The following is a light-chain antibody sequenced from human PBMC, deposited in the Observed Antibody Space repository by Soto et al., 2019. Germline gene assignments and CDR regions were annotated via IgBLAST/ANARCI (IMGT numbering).Light chain of an antibody. V-gene: IGKV1-8*01. Sequence: AIRMTQSPSSLSASTGDRVTLTCRASQGISSYLAWYQQKPGKAPKLLIFDASTLQSGVPSRFSGSGSGTDFTLTISSLQSEDFATYYCQQYYSYPYTFGQGTKLEIK. CDR3: QQYYSYPYT. CDR1: QGISSY. CDR2: DAS. J-gene: IGKJ2*01.